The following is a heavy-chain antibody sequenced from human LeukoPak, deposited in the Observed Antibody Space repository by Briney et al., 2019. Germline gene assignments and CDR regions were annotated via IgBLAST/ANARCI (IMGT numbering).Heavy chain of an antibody. V-gene: IGHV4-4*07. J-gene: IGHJ3*02. D-gene: IGHD1-26*01. CDR1: GGSISSYY. CDR2: IYTSGST. CDR3: VVWSGSLDGAFDI. Sequence: SETLSVTCTVSGGSISSYYWSWIRQPAGNGLEWIGRIYTSGSTNYNPSLKSRVTMSVDTSKNQFSLKLSSVTAADTAVYYCVVWSGSLDGAFDIWGQGTMVTVSS.